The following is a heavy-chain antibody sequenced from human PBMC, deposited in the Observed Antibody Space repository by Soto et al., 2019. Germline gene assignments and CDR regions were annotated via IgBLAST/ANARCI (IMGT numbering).Heavy chain of an antibody. V-gene: IGHV1-2*04. CDR1: GYTFTGYY. D-gene: IGHD3-10*01. CDR3: ARGSAVPYYYGSGSSNFLDY. Sequence: QVPLVQSGAEVKKPGASVKVSCKASGYTFTGYYMHWVRQAPGQGLEWMGWINPNSGGTNYAQKFQGWVTMTRDTSISTAYMELSRLRSDDTAVYYCARGSAVPYYYGSGSSNFLDYWGQGTLVTVSS. J-gene: IGHJ4*02. CDR2: INPNSGGT.